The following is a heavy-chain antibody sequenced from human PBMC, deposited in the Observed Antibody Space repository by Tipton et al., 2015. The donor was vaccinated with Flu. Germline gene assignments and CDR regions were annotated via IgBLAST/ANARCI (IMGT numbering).Heavy chain of an antibody. CDR2: ISHYGRS. CDR1: GSSITSSSY. D-gene: IGHD1-26*01. CDR3: ARIGGATDVGYYLDL. Sequence: TLSLTCSVFGSSITSSSYWGWIRQPPGKRLERIGTISHYGRSYYEPSLGSRVTISIDTSKNQFSLRLTSVTAADTAVYHCARIGGATDVGYYLDLWGQGILVTVSS. V-gene: IGHV4-38-2*01. J-gene: IGHJ4*02.